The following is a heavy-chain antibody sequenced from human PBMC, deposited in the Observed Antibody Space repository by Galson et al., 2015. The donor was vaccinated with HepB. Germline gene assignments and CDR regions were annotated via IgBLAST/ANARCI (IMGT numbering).Heavy chain of an antibody. CDR2: IKPDSGGT. Sequence: SVKVSCTASGYTFTGYYMHWVRQAPGQGLEWMGWIKPDSGGTNYAQKFQGRVTMTRDTSISTAYMELGRLSSDDTAVYYCARGVGGAGSYRAFDIWGQGTMVTVSS. J-gene: IGHJ3*02. V-gene: IGHV1-2*02. CDR3: ARGVGGAGSYRAFDI. D-gene: IGHD3-10*01. CDR1: GYTFTGYY.